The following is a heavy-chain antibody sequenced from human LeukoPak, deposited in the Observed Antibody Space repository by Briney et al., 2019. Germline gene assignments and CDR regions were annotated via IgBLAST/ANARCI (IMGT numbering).Heavy chain of an antibody. D-gene: IGHD3-22*01. CDR3: ARGSSPGLITYYPRYYYYMDV. V-gene: IGHV4-31*03. Sequence: SQTLSLTCTVSGGSISSGGYYWSWIRQHPGKGLEWIGYIYYSGSTYYNPSLKSRVTISVDTSKNQFSLKLSSVTAADTAVYYCARGSSPGLITYYPRYYYYMDVWGKGTTVTVSS. J-gene: IGHJ6*03. CDR2: IYYSGST. CDR1: GGSISSGGYY.